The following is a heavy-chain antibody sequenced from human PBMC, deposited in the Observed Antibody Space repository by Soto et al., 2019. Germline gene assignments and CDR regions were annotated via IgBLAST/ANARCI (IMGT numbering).Heavy chain of an antibody. J-gene: IGHJ6*03. CDR1: GGTFSSYT. CDR3: AREAQPYSRYYYYYMDV. V-gene: IGHV1-69*04. CDR2: IIPILGIA. D-gene: IGHD4-4*01. Sequence: ASVKVSCKASGGTFSSYTISWVRQAPGQGLEWMGRIIPILGIANYAQKFQGRVTITADKSTSTAYMELSSLRSEDTAVYYCAREAQPYSRYYYYYMDVWGKGTTVTVSS.